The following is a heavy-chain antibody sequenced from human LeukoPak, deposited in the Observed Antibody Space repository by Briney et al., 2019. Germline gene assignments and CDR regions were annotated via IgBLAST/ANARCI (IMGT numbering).Heavy chain of an antibody. CDR3: ARQGLGSGWTFDY. V-gene: IGHV4-59*08. Sequence: TSETLSLTCTVSGGSISSYYWSWLRQPPGKGLEWLGYIYYSGSTNYNPSLKSRVTISVDTSKNQFSLKLSSVTAADTAVYYCARQGLGSGWTFDYWGQGTLVTVPS. CDR2: IYYSGST. CDR1: GGSISSYY. J-gene: IGHJ4*02. D-gene: IGHD6-19*01.